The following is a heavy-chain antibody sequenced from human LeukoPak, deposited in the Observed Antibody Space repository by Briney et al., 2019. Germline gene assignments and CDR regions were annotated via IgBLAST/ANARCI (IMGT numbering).Heavy chain of an antibody. D-gene: IGHD3-3*01. CDR1: GGSISSYY. CDR3: ARGAIPIFGVAQNYYYMDV. Sequence: SETLSLTCTVSGGSISSYYWSWIRQPPGKGLEWIGYIYYSGSTNYNPSLKSRVTISVDTSKNQFSLKLSSVTAADTAVYYCARGAIPIFGVAQNYYYMDVWGKGTTVTVSS. J-gene: IGHJ6*03. V-gene: IGHV4-59*01. CDR2: IYYSGST.